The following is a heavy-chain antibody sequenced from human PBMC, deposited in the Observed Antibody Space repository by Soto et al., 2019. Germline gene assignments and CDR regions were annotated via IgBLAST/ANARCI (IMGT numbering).Heavy chain of an antibody. D-gene: IGHD2-2*01. Sequence: GESLKISCQGSGYSFTNYWIACVRQVSGKGLEWMGIINPGDSDSRYNPSFQGQVTISAAKSISTAYLQWSSLKASDTAMYFCARVPRYCTSTYCPFRGLEVWGQGTTVTVSS. V-gene: IGHV5-51*01. CDR1: GYSFTNYW. CDR3: ARVPRYCTSTYCPFRGLEV. J-gene: IGHJ6*02. CDR2: INPGDSDS.